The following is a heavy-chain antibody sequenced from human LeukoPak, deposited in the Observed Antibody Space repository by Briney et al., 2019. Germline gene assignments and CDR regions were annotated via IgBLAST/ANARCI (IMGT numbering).Heavy chain of an antibody. V-gene: IGHV4-38-2*02. D-gene: IGHD3-22*01. CDR3: ARGTDYYDSSGYYYY. J-gene: IGHJ4*02. CDR1: GYSISGGYY. Sequence: SETLSLTCTVSGYSISGGYYWGWIRQPPGKGLEWIGSIYHSGSTYYNPSLKSRVTISVDTSKNQFSLKLSSVTAADTAVYYCARGTDYYDSSGYYYYWGQGTLVTVSS. CDR2: IYHSGST.